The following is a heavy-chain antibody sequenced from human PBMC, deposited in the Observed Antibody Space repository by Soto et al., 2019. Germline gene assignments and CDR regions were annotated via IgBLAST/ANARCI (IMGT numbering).Heavy chain of an antibody. CDR3: SKDRRGGRAVLDS. CDR2: ISYDGSSK. D-gene: IGHD2-8*01. J-gene: IGHJ4*02. V-gene: IGHV3-30*18. CDR1: GFSFSNYG. Sequence: PGWSLRLSCXASGFSFSNYGMHWVRQAPGKGLEWVAVISYDGSSKYHADSVKGRFTISRDNSKNTLHLQMNSLRAEDTAVYYCSKDRRGGRAVLDSWGQGTPVTVSS.